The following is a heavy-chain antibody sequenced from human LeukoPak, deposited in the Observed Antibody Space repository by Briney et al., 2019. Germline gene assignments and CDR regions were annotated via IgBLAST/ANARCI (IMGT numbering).Heavy chain of an antibody. J-gene: IGHJ6*03. CDR1: GGSISGTSFY. CDR3: ARQYYYYYMDV. Sequence: SETLSLTCNVSGGSISGTSFYWGWIREPPGKGLEWIGTFYKDGSTFYNPSLKSRVTISADTSKNQFSLKLTSVTAADRAVYYCARQYYYYYMDVWGKGTTVTVPS. CDR2: FYKDGST. V-gene: IGHV4-39*07.